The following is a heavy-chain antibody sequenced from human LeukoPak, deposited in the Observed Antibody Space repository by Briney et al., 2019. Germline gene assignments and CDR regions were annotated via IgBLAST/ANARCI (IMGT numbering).Heavy chain of an antibody. D-gene: IGHD4-17*01. J-gene: IGHJ5*02. CDR3: ARVHYGDYGLWWFDP. CDR1: GFTVSSNY. Sequence: GGSLRLSCAASGFTVSSNYMSWVRQAPGKGLEWVSVIYSGGSTYYADSVKGRFTISRDNSKNTLYLKMNSLRAEDTAVYYCARVHYGDYGLWWFDPWGQGTLVTVSS. CDR2: IYSGGST. V-gene: IGHV3-53*01.